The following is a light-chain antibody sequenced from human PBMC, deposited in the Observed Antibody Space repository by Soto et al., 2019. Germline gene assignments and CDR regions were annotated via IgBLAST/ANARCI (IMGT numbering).Light chain of an antibody. CDR3: QQYNNWPFPMYT. V-gene: IGKV3-15*01. J-gene: IGKJ2*01. CDR1: QSVSSN. Sequence: EIVMTQSPATLSVSPGERATLSCRASQSVSSNLAWYQQKPGQAPRLLIYGASTRATGIPARFSGSGSGTEFTLTISSLQSEDFAVYYCQQYNNWPFPMYTFGQGTKLEIK. CDR2: GAS.